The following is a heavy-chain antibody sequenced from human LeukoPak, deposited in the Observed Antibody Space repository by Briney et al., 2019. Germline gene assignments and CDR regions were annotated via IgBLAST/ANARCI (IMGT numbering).Heavy chain of an antibody. J-gene: IGHJ6*02. Sequence: SETLSLTCTVSGGSISSYYWSWIRQPPGKGLEWIRYIYYSGSTNYNPSLKSRVTISVDTSKNQFSLKLSSVTAADTAVYYCARLSPLGGSSWYYYYYYGMDVWGQGTTVTVSS. CDR3: ARLSPLGGSSWYYYYYYGMDV. CDR1: GGSISSYY. D-gene: IGHD6-13*01. V-gene: IGHV4-59*08. CDR2: IYYSGST.